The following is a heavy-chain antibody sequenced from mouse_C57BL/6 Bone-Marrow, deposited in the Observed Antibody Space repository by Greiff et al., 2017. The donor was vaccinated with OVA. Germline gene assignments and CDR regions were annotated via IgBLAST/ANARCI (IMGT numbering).Heavy chain of an antibody. J-gene: IGHJ3*01. CDR2: IDPSDSYT. CDR1: GYTFTSYW. Sequence: QVQLQQPGAELVRPGTSVKLSCKASGYTFTSYWMHWVKQRPGQGLEWIGVIDPSDSYTNYNQKLKGKATLTVDTSSSTAYMQLSSLTSEDSAVYYCARRNWDEGKFAYWGQGTLVTVSA. CDR3: ARRNWDEGKFAY. V-gene: IGHV1-59*01. D-gene: IGHD4-1*01.